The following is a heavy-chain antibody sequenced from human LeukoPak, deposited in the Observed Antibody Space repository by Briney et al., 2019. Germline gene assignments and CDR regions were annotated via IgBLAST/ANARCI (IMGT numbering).Heavy chain of an antibody. CDR3: ASSIDFDYGDYYFDY. J-gene: IGHJ4*02. Sequence: PSETLSLTCTVSGGSISSGSYYWNWIRQPAGKGLEWIGRIYTSGSTNYNPSLKSRVTISLDTSKNQFSLKLSSVTAADTAVYYCASSIDFDYGDYYFDYWGQGALVTISS. D-gene: IGHD4-17*01. CDR2: IYTSGST. CDR1: GGSISSGSYY. V-gene: IGHV4-61*02.